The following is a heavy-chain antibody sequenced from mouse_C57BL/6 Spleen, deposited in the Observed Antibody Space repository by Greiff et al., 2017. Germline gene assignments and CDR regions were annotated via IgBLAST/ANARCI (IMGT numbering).Heavy chain of an antibody. V-gene: IGHV1-43*01. Sequence: VQLQQSGPELVKPGASVKISCKASGYSFTGYYMHWVKQSSEKSLEWIGEINPSTGGTSYNQKFKGKATLTVDKSSSTAYMQLKSLTSEDSAVYYCASYDSYYEGYFDYWGQGTTLTVSS. CDR1: GYSFTGYY. D-gene: IGHD2-3*01. CDR2: INPSTGGT. J-gene: IGHJ2*01. CDR3: ASYDSYYEGYFDY.